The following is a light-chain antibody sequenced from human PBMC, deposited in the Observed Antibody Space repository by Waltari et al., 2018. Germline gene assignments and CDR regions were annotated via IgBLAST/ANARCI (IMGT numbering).Light chain of an antibody. V-gene: IGLV3-1*01. J-gene: IGLJ2*01. CDR2: QYN. Sequence: PGQSPVWVIYQYNHRPSVVPERFSGSGSGTTATLTISGTQVGDEADYYCQTYDGTTILFGGGTKLTVL. CDR3: QTYDGTTIL.